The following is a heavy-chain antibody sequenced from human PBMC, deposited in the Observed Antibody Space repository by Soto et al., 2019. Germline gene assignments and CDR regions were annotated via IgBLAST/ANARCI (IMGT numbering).Heavy chain of an antibody. D-gene: IGHD1-1*01. V-gene: IGHV4-39*07. CDR3: GLLWFTLKTGNWFDP. Sequence: SETLSLTCTVSGGSISSSSYYWGWIRQPPGKGLEWIGSIYCSGSTYYNPSLKSRVTISVDNSRNTLYLQMNNLRAEDTAVYYCGLLWFTLKTGNWFDPWGQGTLVT. CDR2: IYCSGST. CDR1: GGSISSSSYY. J-gene: IGHJ5*02.